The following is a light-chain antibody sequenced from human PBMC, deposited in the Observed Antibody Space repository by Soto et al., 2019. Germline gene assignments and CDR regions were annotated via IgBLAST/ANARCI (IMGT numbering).Light chain of an antibody. V-gene: IGLV2-23*01. CDR2: KGT. Sequence: QSALAQPASVSVSPGQSITISCTGTSRDVGAYNSVSGGQQHPHRAPQVIIYKGTQRPSGVSNPFSGSTSGNAASLTISALQADDEADYFCCSSAPESTYVFGTGTKV. J-gene: IGLJ1*01. CDR1: SRDVGAYNS. CDR3: CSSAPESTYV.